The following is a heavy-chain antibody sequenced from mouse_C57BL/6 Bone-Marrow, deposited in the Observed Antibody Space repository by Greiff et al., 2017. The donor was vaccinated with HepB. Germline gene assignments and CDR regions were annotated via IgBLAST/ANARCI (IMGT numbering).Heavy chain of an antibody. CDR3: AKSFDYDDDY. D-gene: IGHD2-4*01. V-gene: IGHV1-7*01. CDR1: GYTFTSYW. J-gene: IGHJ2*01. CDR2: INPSSGYT. Sequence: QVQLQQSGAELVKPGASVKLSCKASGYTFTSYWMHWVKQRPGKGLEWIGYINPSSGYTKYNQKFKDKATLTEDKSSSPAYMQLSSLTYEDSAVYYCAKSFDYDDDYWGQGTTLTVSS.